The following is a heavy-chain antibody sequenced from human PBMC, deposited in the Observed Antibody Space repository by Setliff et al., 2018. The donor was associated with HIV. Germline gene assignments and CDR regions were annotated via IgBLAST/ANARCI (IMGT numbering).Heavy chain of an antibody. D-gene: IGHD3-10*01. V-gene: IGHV3-33*01. CDR2: IWNDGHNK. CDR3: ARDREESLWFGDLKYMDV. CDR1: GFIFSSYG. Sequence: PGESLRPSCAASGFIFSSYGMHWVRQAPGKGLEWVAVIWNDGHNKYYADSVKGRFTVSRDNSKNTLYLQMNSLRAEDTAMYYCARDREESLWFGDLKYMDVWGKGTTVTVSS. J-gene: IGHJ6*03.